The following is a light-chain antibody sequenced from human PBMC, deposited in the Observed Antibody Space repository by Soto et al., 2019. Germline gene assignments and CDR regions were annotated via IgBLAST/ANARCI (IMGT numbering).Light chain of an antibody. Sequence: EIVMTQSPATLSVSPGERATLSCRASRSVYANLAWYQQRPGQAPRLLIYGAFTRATDIPARFRGSGSGTEFSLTISSVQSEDFAVYSCQQYDVWPFTFGPGTKVDIK. CDR3: QQYDVWPFT. V-gene: IGKV3-15*01. J-gene: IGKJ3*01. CDR2: GAF. CDR1: RSVYAN.